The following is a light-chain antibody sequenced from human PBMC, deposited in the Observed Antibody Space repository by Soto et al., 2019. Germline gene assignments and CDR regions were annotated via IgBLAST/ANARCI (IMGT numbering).Light chain of an antibody. CDR1: QTVNSN. CDR2: GAS. V-gene: IGKV3D-15*01. CDR3: QQYNSWPIT. J-gene: IGKJ5*01. Sequence: RVMTQSPATLSVSPGERATLSCRASQTVNSNLAWYQQKPGQAPRLLIFGASTRAAGIPARFSGSGSGTQFTLTISSLQSEDFAVYYCQQYNSWPITFGQGTRLEIK.